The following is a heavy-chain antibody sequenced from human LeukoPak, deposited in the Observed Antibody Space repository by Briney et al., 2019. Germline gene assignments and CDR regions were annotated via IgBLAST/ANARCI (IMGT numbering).Heavy chain of an antibody. D-gene: IGHD3-22*01. J-gene: IGHJ4*02. V-gene: IGHV3-21*01. CDR3: ARTDYYDKSIDY. CDR1: GFTFSRYA. CDR2: ISTGGDNR. Sequence: GGSLRLSCAASGFTFSRYAMNWVRQAPGKGLEWVSYISTGGDNRFYADSLKGRFTVSRDNAKNSLFLQMDSLRAEDTAVYYCARTDYYDKSIDYWGQGTLVTVSS.